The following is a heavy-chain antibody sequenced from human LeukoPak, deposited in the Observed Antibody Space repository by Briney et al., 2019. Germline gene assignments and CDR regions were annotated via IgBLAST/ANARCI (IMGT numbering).Heavy chain of an antibody. CDR1: GGSISDYY. CDR3: ASLYGSGSYYPSDY. D-gene: IGHD3-10*01. J-gene: IGHJ4*02. CDR2: IYHTGNT. Sequence: SETLSLTCTVSGGSISDYYWSWVRQPPGKGLEWIGYIYHTGNTHYNPSLKSRVTISVDTSKNQFSLRVSSVTAADTAVYYCASLYGSGSYYPSDYWGQGTLVTVSS. V-gene: IGHV4-59*12.